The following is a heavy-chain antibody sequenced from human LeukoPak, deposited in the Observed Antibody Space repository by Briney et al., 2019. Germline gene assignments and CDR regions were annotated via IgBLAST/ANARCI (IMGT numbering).Heavy chain of an antibody. CDR2: INPNSGGT. CDR3: ASSWVLWFGELSEVGDWFDP. V-gene: IGHV1-2*02. J-gene: IGHJ5*02. D-gene: IGHD3-10*01. CDR1: GYTFTGYY. Sequence: ASVKVSCKASGYTFTGYYMHWVRQAPGQGLEWMGWINPNSGGTNYAQKFQGRVTMTRDTSVSTAYMELSRLRSDDTAVYYCASSWVLWFGELSEVGDWFDPWGQGTLVTVSS.